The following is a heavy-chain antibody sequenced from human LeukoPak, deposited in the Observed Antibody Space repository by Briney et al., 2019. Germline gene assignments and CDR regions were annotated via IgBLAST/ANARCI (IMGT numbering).Heavy chain of an antibody. CDR1: GFTFSSYG. Sequence: GGSLRLSCAASGFTFSSYGMSWVRQAPGKGLEWVSAISGSGVSTYYADSVKGRFTISRDNSKNTLYLQMNSLRAEDTAVYYCAKLPHVDIVATADYWGQGTLVTVSS. CDR2: ISGSGVST. CDR3: AKLPHVDIVATADY. J-gene: IGHJ4*02. V-gene: IGHV3-23*01. D-gene: IGHD5-12*01.